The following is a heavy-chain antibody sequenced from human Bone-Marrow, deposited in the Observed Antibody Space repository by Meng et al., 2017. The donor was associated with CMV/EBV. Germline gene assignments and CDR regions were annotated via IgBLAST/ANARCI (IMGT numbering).Heavy chain of an antibody. J-gene: IGHJ4*02. D-gene: IGHD4-17*01. CDR1: GFTFSDYY. V-gene: IGHV3-11*01. Sequence: GESLKISCAASGFTFSDYYMSWIRQAPGKGLEWVSYISSSGSTIYYADSVKGRFTISRDNAKNSLYLQMNSLRAEDTAVYYCARENGVFYGDYNDYWGQGTLVTVSS. CDR2: ISSSGSTI. CDR3: ARENGVFYGDYNDY.